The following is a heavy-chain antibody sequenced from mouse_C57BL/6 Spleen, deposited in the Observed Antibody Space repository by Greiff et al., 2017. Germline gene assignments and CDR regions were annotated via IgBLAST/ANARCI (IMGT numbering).Heavy chain of an antibody. J-gene: IGHJ3*01. D-gene: IGHD3-2*02. CDR2: ISDGGSYT. V-gene: IGHV5-4*01. CDR1: GFTFSSYA. Sequence: EVQVVESGGGLVKPGGSLKLSCAASGFTFSSYAMSWVRQTPEKRLEWVATISDGGSYTYYPDNVKGRFTISRDNAKNNLYLQMSHLKSEDTAMYYCARAAQATDWFAYWGQGTLVTVSA. CDR3: ARAAQATDWFAY.